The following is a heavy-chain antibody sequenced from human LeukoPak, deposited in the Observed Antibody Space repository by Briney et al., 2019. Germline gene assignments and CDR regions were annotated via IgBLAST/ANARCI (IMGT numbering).Heavy chain of an antibody. CDR1: GRSISSGDYY. J-gene: IGHJ5*02. D-gene: IGHD2-2*01. CDR2: IYYSGST. Sequence: PSETLSLTCTVSGRSISSGDYYWRWIRQPPGTGLEWIGYIYYSGSTYYNPSLKSRVTISVDASKNQFSLKLSSVTAADTAVYYCARPVVHGWFDPWGQGTLVTVSS. CDR3: ARPVVHGWFDP. V-gene: IGHV4-30-4*08.